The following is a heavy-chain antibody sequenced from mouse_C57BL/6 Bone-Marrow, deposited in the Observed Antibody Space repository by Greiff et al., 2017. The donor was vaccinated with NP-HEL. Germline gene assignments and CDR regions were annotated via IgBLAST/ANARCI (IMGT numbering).Heavy chain of an antibody. CDR3: ARRRVRRGPWFAY. D-gene: IGHD2-14*01. CDR1: GFTFSSYG. V-gene: IGHV5-6*02. CDR2: ISSGGSYT. Sequence: EVKLVESGGDLVKPGGSLKLSCAASGFTFSSYGMSWVRQTPDKRLEWVATISSGGSYTYYPDSVKGRFTISRDNAKNTLYLQMSSLKSEDTAMYYCARRRVRRGPWFAYWGQGTLVTVSA. J-gene: IGHJ3*01.